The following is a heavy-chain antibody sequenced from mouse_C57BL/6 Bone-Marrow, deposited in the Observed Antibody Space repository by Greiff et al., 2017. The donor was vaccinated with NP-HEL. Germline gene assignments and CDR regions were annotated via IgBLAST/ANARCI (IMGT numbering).Heavy chain of an antibody. D-gene: IGHD1-1*01. CDR1: GYAFSSSW. CDR2: IYPGDGDT. CDR3: ARAYYYGRWYFDV. J-gene: IGHJ1*03. Sequence: VQLQQSGPELVKPGASVKISCKASGYAFSSSWMNWVKQRPGKGLEWIGRIYPGDGDTNYNGKFKGKATLTADKSSSTAYMQLSSLTSEDSAVYFCARAYYYGRWYFDVWGTGTTVTVSS. V-gene: IGHV1-82*01.